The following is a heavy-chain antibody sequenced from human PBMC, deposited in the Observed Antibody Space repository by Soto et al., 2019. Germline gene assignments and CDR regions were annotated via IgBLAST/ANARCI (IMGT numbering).Heavy chain of an antibody. J-gene: IGHJ3*02. CDR3: TRFRGGPTLAIDM. D-gene: IGHD2-15*01. V-gene: IGHV4-61*01. Sequence: QVQLQESGPGLVKPSETLSLTCTVSDGSVSSGSYYWNWIRQPPGKGLEWIGFIYDSGSTHYNPSLQSRVTTQGATSRKQLSLRLSSVTAADSDIFSCTRFRGGPTLAIDMWGQGTMVTVSS. CDR1: DGSVSSGSYY. CDR2: IYDSGST.